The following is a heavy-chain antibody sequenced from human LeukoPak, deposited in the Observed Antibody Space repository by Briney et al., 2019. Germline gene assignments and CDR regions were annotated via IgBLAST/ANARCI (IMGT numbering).Heavy chain of an antibody. CDR3: ARSPHILTGENFDY. J-gene: IGHJ4*02. CDR1: GYTFTGYY. Sequence: ASVKVSCKASGYTFTGYYMHWVRQAPGQGLEWMGWVNSNSGGTNYAQKFQGRVTMTRDTSISTAYMELSRLRSDDTAVYYCARSPHILTGENFDYWGQGTLVTVSS. CDR2: VNSNSGGT. D-gene: IGHD3-9*01. V-gene: IGHV1-2*02.